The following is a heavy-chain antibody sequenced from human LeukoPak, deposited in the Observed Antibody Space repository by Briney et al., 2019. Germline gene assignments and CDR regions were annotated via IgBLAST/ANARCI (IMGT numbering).Heavy chain of an antibody. V-gene: IGHV3-30*04. CDR3: ARGSEMAIDY. Sequence: GRSLRLSCAASGFTFSSYAMHWVRQAPGKGLEWVAVISYDGSNKYYADFVKGRFTISRDNSKNTLYLQMNSLRAEDTAVYYCARGSEMAIDYWGQGTLVTVSS. J-gene: IGHJ4*02. D-gene: IGHD5-24*01. CDR2: ISYDGSNK. CDR1: GFTFSSYA.